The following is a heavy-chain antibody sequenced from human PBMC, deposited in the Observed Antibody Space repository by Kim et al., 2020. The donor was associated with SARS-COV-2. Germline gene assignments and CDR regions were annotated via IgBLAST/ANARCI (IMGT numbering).Heavy chain of an antibody. J-gene: IGHJ4*02. D-gene: IGHD3-9*01. Sequence: TPSLKSRVTISVDKSKNQFSLKLSSVTAADTAVYYCARRYFDWAYYFDYWGQGTLVTVSS. CDR3: ARRYFDWAYYFDY. V-gene: IGHV4-39*01.